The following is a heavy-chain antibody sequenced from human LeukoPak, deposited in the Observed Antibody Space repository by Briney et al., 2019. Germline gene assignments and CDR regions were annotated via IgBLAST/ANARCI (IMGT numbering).Heavy chain of an antibody. D-gene: IGHD3-3*01. CDR1: GFIFRTYA. J-gene: IGHJ6*03. Sequence: GGSLRLSCAASGFIFRTYAMSWVRQAPGKGLEWVSGIPAGGDTTYYADSVKGRFTISRDNSENTLYLQMSTLRAEDTAVYYCAKDSQYYDLWSRYNYYYYYYMDVWGKGTTVTVSS. V-gene: IGHV3-23*01. CDR3: AKDSQYYDLWSRYNYYYYYYMDV. CDR2: IPAGGDTT.